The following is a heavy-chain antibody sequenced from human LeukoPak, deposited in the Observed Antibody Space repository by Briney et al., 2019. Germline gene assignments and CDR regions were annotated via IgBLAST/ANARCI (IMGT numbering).Heavy chain of an antibody. CDR1: GYTFTSYG. Sequence: ASVKVSCKASGYTFTSYGISWVRQAPGQGLEWMGWISAYNGNTNYAQKLQGRVTMTTDTSTSTAYMELRSLRSDDTAVYYCARDPTSYDSSGYLGYWGQGTLVTVSS. D-gene: IGHD3-22*01. J-gene: IGHJ4*02. CDR2: ISAYNGNT. CDR3: ARDPTSYDSSGYLGY. V-gene: IGHV1-18*01.